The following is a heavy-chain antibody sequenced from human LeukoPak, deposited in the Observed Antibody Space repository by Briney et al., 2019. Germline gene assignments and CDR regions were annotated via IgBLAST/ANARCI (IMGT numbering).Heavy chain of an antibody. CDR3: SKGRGSTLTNIDF. CDR1: GFAFSSFA. D-gene: IGHD4-11*01. Sequence: GGSLRLACAASGFAFSSFAMTWVRQSPGKGLEWVSSVSDSGVNTYYAGSVRGRFTVSRDNFKNILYLQMNSLTVEDTAFYYCSKGRGSTLTNIDFWGQGALVTVSS. CDR2: VSDSGVNT. V-gene: IGHV3-23*01. J-gene: IGHJ4*02.